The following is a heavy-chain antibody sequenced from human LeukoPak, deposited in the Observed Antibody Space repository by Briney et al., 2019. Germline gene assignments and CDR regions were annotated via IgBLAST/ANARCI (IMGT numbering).Heavy chain of an antibody. D-gene: IGHD3-10*01. CDR3: ARGAYGSGSYGDNWFDP. J-gene: IGHJ5*02. CDR2: IYSGGST. Sequence: GSLRLSCTVSGFTVSINSMSWVRQAPGKGLEWVSVIYSGGSTYYADSVKGRFTISRDNSKNTLYLQMNSLRAEDTAVYYCARGAYGSGSYGDNWFDPWGQGTLVTVSS. CDR1: GFTVSINS. V-gene: IGHV3-66*01.